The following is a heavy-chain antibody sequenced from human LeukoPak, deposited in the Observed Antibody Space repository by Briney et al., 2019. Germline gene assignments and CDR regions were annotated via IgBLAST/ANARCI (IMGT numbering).Heavy chain of an antibody. CDR1: GGTFSSYA. V-gene: IGHV1-69*13. CDR3: ARVRYYYDSSGYYKAEFAFNI. J-gene: IGHJ3*02. CDR2: IIPIFGTA. D-gene: IGHD3-22*01. Sequence: ASVKVSCKASGGTFSSYAISWVRRAPGQGLEWMGGIIPIFGTANYAQKFQGRVTITADESTSTAYMELSSLRSEDTAVYYCARVRYYYDSSGYYKAEFAFNIWGQGTMVTVSS.